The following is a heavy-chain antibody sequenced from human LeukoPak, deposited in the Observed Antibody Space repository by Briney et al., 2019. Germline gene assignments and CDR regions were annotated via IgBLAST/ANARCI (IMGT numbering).Heavy chain of an antibody. CDR1: GFTFSRYG. Sequence: PGGSLRLSCAASGFTFSRYGMHWVRQSRGEGLEGVAFIRYDGSNKYYAVSVRCRFPLSRDNSKNTPYLKMNILRAEDTAVYYCAKEIYGSGARYLDYWGQGTLVTVSS. V-gene: IGHV3-30*02. CDR2: IRYDGSNK. CDR3: AKEIYGSGARYLDY. D-gene: IGHD3-10*01. J-gene: IGHJ4*02.